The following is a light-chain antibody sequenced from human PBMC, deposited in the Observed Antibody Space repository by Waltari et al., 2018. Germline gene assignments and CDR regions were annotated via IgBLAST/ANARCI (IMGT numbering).Light chain of an antibody. Sequence: SSELTQDPAVSVAMGQTVRSTCQGASLRSYYASRYQQRPGQAPILVMYDKNNRPSGVPDRFSGSSSDNTASLAITGAQAEDEASYYCHSRDASGVGGSFGGGTKLTVL. CDR2: DKN. V-gene: IGLV3-19*01. CDR1: SLRSYY. CDR3: HSRDASGVGGS. J-gene: IGLJ2*01.